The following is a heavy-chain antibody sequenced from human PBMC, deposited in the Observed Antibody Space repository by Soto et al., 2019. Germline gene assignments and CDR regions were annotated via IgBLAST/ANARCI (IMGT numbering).Heavy chain of an antibody. V-gene: IGHV1-18*01. J-gene: IGHJ4*02. CDR3: ARTKYYYGSGSYSGSDY. CDR2: ISAYNGNT. Sequence: EASVKVSCKASGYTFTSYGISWVRQAPGQGLEWMGWISAYNGNTNYAQKLQGRVTMTTDTSTSSAYMELRSLRSDDTAVYYCARTKYYYGSGSYSGSDYWGQGTLVTVSS. CDR1: GYTFTSYG. D-gene: IGHD3-10*01.